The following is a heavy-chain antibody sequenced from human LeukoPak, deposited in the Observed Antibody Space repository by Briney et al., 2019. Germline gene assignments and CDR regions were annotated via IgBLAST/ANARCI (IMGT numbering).Heavy chain of an antibody. V-gene: IGHV3-64D*06. J-gene: IGHJ5*02. Sequence: GGSLRLSCSASGFTFSSYAMHCVRQAPGKGLEYVLAISSNTYYADSVKRRFTISRDNSKNTLYLQMRSLRAEDTAVYYCVKGGSYASWGQGPLVTVSS. D-gene: IGHD3-16*01. CDR3: VKGGSYAS. CDR2: ISSNT. CDR1: GFTFSSYA.